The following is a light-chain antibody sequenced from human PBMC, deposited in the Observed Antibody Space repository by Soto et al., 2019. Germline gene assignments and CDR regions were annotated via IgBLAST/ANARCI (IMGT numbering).Light chain of an antibody. V-gene: IGKV3-20*01. J-gene: IGKJ1*01. CDR3: KQYDNSPWT. Sequence: EIVLTQSPGTLSLSPGDRATLSCRASQSIRSNYLAWYQQIPGQAPRLLIYGASSRATGIPDRFSGSGSGKEFTLNISRLEPEDFAVYYCKQYDNSPWTFGQGTKVEIK. CDR1: QSIRSNY. CDR2: GAS.